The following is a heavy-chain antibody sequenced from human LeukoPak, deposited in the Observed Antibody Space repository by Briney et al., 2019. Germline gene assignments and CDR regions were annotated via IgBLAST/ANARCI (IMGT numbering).Heavy chain of an antibody. V-gene: IGHV1-2*02. CDR2: INPNSGGT. D-gene: IGHD3-22*01. J-gene: IGHJ4*02. CDR1: GFTFTGYY. CDR3: ARDLYDSSGYYYVQFDY. Sequence: GGSLRLSCAASGFTFTGYYMHWVRQAPGQGLEWMGWINPNSGGTNYAQKFQGRVTMTRDTSISTAYMELSRLRSDDTAVYYCARDLYDSSGYYYVQFDYWGQGTLVTVSS.